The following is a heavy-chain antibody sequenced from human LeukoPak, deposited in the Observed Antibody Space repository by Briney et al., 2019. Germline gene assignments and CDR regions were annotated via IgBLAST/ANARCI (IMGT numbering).Heavy chain of an antibody. Sequence: PSETLSLTCTVSGGSISSYYWSWIRQPAGKGLEWIGRIYTSGSTNYNPSLKSRVTMSVDTSKNQFSLKLSSVTAADTAMYYCARRRFLNYYDSSGYYGAFDIWGQGTMVTVSS. CDR2: IYTSGST. D-gene: IGHD3-22*01. CDR3: ARRRFLNYYDSSGYYGAFDI. CDR1: GGSISSYY. V-gene: IGHV4-4*07. J-gene: IGHJ3*02.